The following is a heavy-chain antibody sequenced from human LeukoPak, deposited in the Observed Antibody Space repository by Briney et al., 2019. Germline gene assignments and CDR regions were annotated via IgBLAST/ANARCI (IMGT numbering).Heavy chain of an antibody. D-gene: IGHD5-24*01. J-gene: IGHJ4*02. CDR3: ARGTEMTPIPGY. CDR1: TGSMSGYY. CDR2: TYDGVST. Sequence: SETLSLTCTVSTGSMSGYYWTWIRQPAGKGLEWIGRTYDGVSTYYNPSLESRVTISFDTSNNQFSLRMTSVTASDTAVYYCARGTEMTPIPGYWGRATLVSVSS. V-gene: IGHV4-4*07.